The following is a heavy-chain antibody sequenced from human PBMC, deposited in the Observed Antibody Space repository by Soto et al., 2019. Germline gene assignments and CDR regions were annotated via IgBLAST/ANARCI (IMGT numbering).Heavy chain of an antibody. CDR2: INPNSGGT. V-gene: IGHV1-2*02. CDR1: GYTFTGYY. D-gene: IGHD2-2*01. J-gene: IGHJ5*02. Sequence: ASVKVSCKASGYTFTGYYMHWVRQAPGRGLGWMGWINPNSGGTNYAQKFQGRVTMTRDTSISTAYMELSRLRSDDTAVYYCARASVRSSRYCSSTSCYLRRDNWFDPWGQGTLVTVSS. CDR3: ARASVRSSRYCSSTSCYLRRDNWFDP.